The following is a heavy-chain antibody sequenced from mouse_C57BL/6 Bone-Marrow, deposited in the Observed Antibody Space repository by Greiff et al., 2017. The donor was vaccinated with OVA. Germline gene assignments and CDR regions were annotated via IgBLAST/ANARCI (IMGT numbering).Heavy chain of an antibody. CDR1: GYTFTDYY. CDR2: IYPGSGNT. D-gene: IGHD2-3*01. J-gene: IGHJ1*03. Sequence: VKLQESGAELVRPGASVKLSCKASGYTFTDYYINWVKQRPGQGLEWIARIYPGSGNTYYNEKFKGKATLTAEKSSSTAYMQLSSLTSEDSAVYFCARFDGYLWYFDVWGTGTTVTVSS. CDR3: ARFDGYLWYFDV. V-gene: IGHV1-76*01.